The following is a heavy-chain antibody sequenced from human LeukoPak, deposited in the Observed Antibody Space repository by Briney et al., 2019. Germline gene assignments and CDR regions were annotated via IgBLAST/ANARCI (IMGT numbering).Heavy chain of an antibody. CDR2: INSDGSST. CDR1: GYTFSSYW. V-gene: IGHV3-74*01. D-gene: IGHD4-17*01. J-gene: IGHJ4*02. CDR3: ARGPQLYGDYVFDY. Sequence: GGSLRLSCAASGYTFSSYWMHWVRQAPGKGLVWVSRINSDGSSTSYADSVKGRFTISRDNAKNTLYLQMNSLRAEDTAVYYCARGPQLYGDYVFDYWGQGTLVTVSS.